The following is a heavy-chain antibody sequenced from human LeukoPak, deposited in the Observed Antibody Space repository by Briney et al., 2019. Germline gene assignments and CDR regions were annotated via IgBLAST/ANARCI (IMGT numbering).Heavy chain of an antibody. CDR2: IYHDGST. CDR1: GGSFSGYY. CDR3: ARDRGGYTYSHDY. V-gene: IGHV4-34*01. J-gene: IGHJ4*02. D-gene: IGHD5-18*01. Sequence: SETLSLTCAVYGGSFSGYYWSWIRQPPGKGLEWIGEIYHDGSTNYNPSLKSRVTISMDKSKNQLSLKLNFVTAADTAVYYCARDRGGYTYSHDYWGQGTLVTVSS.